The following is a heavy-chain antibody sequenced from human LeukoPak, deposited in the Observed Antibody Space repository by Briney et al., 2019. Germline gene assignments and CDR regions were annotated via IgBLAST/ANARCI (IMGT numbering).Heavy chain of an antibody. V-gene: IGHV1-69*13. J-gene: IGHJ5*02. D-gene: IGHD1-7*01. CDR1: GGTFSSYA. CDR2: IIPIFGTA. Sequence: ASVKVSCKASGGTFSSYAISWVRQAPGQGLEWIGGIIPIFGTANYAQKFQGRVTITADESTSTAYMELSSLRSEDTAVYYCARDGGLELVGLPWFDPWGQGTLVTVSS. CDR3: ARDGGLELVGLPWFDP.